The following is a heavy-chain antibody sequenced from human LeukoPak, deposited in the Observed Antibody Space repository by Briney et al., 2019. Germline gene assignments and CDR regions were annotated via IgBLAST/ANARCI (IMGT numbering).Heavy chain of an antibody. J-gene: IGHJ4*02. CDR2: ISGSGGST. Sequence: GGSLRLSCAGSGYPFSSYWMHWVRQVPGKGLVWVSAISGSGGSTYYADSVKGRFTISRDNSKNTLYLQMNSLRAEDTAVYYCAKARAGIAAAGNLCYFDYWGQGTLVTVSS. D-gene: IGHD6-13*01. CDR1: GYPFSSYW. V-gene: IGHV3-23*01. CDR3: AKARAGIAAAGNLCYFDY.